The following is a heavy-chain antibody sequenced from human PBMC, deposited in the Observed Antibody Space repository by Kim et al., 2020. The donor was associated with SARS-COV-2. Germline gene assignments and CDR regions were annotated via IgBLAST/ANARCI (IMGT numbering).Heavy chain of an antibody. D-gene: IGHD3-10*01. CDR2: IYYTGST. V-gene: IGHV4-39*07. J-gene: IGHJ6*01. Sequence: SETLSHTCTVSGGSISSSSYYWGWIRQPPGKGLEWIGSIYYTGSTYYNPSLKSRVTISVDTSKNQFSLKLSSVTAADTAVYYCARVFGSGSYYKYYYGM. CDR1: GGSISSSSYY. CDR3: ARVFGSGSYYKYYYGM.